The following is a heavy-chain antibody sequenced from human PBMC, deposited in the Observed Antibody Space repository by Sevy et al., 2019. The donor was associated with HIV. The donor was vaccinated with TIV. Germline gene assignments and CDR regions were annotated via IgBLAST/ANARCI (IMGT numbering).Heavy chain of an antibody. D-gene: IGHD5-12*01. J-gene: IGHJ6*02. CDR1: GFTFSSYA. CDR2: ISSNGGST. V-gene: IGHV3-64D*06. Sequence: GGSLRLSCSASGFTFSSYAMHWVRQAPGKGLEYVSAISSNGGSTYYADSVKGRFTISRDNSKKTLYLQMSSLRAEDTAVCYCVKAWGYGGYDLYYYYYGMDVWGQGTTVTVSS. CDR3: VKAWGYGGYDLYYYYYGMDV.